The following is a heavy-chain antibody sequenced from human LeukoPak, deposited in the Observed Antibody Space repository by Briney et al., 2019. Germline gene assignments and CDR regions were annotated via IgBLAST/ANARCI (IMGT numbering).Heavy chain of an antibody. CDR1: GFTFSDYY. CDR2: VSISGSTI. Sequence: GGSLRLSCAASGFTFSDYYMSWIRQAPGKGLEWVSYVSISGSTIYYADSVKGRFTISRDNAKNSLYLQMNSLRAEDTAVYYCAREAYYDSSGSFDYWGQGTLVTVSS. D-gene: IGHD3-22*01. V-gene: IGHV3-11*01. CDR3: AREAYYDSSGSFDY. J-gene: IGHJ4*02.